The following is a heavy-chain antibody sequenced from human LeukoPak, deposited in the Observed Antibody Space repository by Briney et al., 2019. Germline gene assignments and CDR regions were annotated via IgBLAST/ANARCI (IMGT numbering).Heavy chain of an antibody. CDR2: INHSGST. CDR1: GGSFSGYY. CDR3: ARGLGYCSGCSCWRWFDP. J-gene: IGHJ5*02. D-gene: IGHD2-15*01. Sequence: SETLSLTCAVYGGSFSGYYWSWIRQPPGKGLEWIGEINHSGSTNYNPSLKSRVTISVDTSKNQFSLKLSSVTAAETAVYYCARGLGYCSGCSCWRWFDPWGQGTLVTVSS. V-gene: IGHV4-34*01.